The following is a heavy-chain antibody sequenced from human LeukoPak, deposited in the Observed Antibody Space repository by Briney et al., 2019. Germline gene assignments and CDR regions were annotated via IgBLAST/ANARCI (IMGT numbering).Heavy chain of an antibody. CDR2: IYTSGST. CDR3: ARDCSGGTCYLGVLDY. J-gene: IGHJ4*02. Sequence: SETLSLTCTRSSGSLSSSYWSWIRQPAGKGLEWIGRIYTSGSTNYNPSLKSRVAMSVDTSKNQFSLDLTSVTAAGAAVYYCARDCSGGTCYLGVLDYWGQGILVTVSS. V-gene: IGHV4-4*07. D-gene: IGHD2-15*01. CDR1: SGSLSSSY.